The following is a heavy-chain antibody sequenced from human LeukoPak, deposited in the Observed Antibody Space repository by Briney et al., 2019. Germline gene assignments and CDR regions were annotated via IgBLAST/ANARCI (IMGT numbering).Heavy chain of an antibody. CDR2: IYHSGST. V-gene: IGHV4-59*12. CDR3: AKLFESGTYNNFFHY. D-gene: IGHD3-10*01. J-gene: IGHJ4*02. Sequence: SETLSLTCTVSGGSISSYYWSWIRQPPGKGLEWIGSIYHSGSTYYNPSLKSRVTISVDTSKNQFSLKLTSVTAADTAIYYCAKLFESGTYNNFFHYWGQGTLVTVSS. CDR1: GGSISSYY.